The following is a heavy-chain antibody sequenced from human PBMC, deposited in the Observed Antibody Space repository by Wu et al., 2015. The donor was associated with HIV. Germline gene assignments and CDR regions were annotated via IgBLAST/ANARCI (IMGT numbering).Heavy chain of an antibody. CDR1: GYTFTGHY. CDR2: INPSTGGT. V-gene: IGHV1-2*02. J-gene: IGHJ4*02. Sequence: QVQLIQSGAEVKKPGASVKVSCKASGYTFTGHYMHWVRQAPGQGLEWMGWINPSTGGTFYAQKFQGKVTMTRDTSISAAYMEVNRLTSDDTAMFYCATGRGTADEFWGQGTLVTVSS. CDR3: ATGRGTADEF. D-gene: IGHD1/OR15-1a*01.